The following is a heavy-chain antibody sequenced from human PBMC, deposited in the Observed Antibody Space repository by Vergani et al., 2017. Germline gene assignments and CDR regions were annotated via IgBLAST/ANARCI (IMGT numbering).Heavy chain of an antibody. J-gene: IGHJ6*02. CDR2: ISAYNGNT. D-gene: IGHD6-13*01. CDR3: ARDNRESSSWSYGMDV. CDR1: GYTFTSYG. Sequence: QVQLVQSGAEVKKPGSSVKVSCKASGYTFTSYGISWVRQAPGQGLEWMGWISAYNGNTNYAQKLQGRVAMTTDTSTSTAYMELRSLRSDDTAVYYCARDNRESSSWSYGMDVWGQGTTVTVSS. V-gene: IGHV1-18*04.